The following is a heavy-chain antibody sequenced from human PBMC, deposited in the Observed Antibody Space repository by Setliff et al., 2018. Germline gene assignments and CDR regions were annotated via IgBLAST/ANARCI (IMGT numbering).Heavy chain of an antibody. Sequence: SETLSLTCAVSGYSISSGYYWGWIRQPPGKELEWIGSIYHSGSTYYNPSLKSRVTISVDTSKNQFSLKLSSVTAADTAVYYCAREWVVHPKYNWFDPWGQGTLVTVSS. V-gene: IGHV4-38-2*02. D-gene: IGHD2-15*01. CDR3: AREWVVHPKYNWFDP. J-gene: IGHJ5*02. CDR2: IYHSGST. CDR1: GYSISSGYY.